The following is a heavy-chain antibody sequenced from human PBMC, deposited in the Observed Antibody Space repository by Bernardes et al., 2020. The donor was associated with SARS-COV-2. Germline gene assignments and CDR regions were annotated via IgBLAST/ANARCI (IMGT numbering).Heavy chain of an antibody. J-gene: IGHJ5*02. D-gene: IGHD2-21*02. Sequence: GGSLRLSCAASGFTFNNYAMNWVRQAPGKGLEWVAVIPYDGNFKYYADSMKGRFTISRDNSNNTVYLQMSGLRVEDTAIYYCAKDSFGGDYLNWFDPWGQGTMVTVSS. CDR3: AKDSFGGDYLNWFDP. CDR1: GFTFNNYA. V-gene: IGHV3-30*18. CDR2: IPYDGNFK.